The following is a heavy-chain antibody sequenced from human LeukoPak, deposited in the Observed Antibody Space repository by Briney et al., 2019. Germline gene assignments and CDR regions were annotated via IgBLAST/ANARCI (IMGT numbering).Heavy chain of an antibody. CDR2: IDSNSGGT. CDR1: GYTFTGYY. D-gene: IGHD6-19*01. J-gene: IGHJ4*02. V-gene: IGHV1-2*02. CDR3: ARVRIAVAGKYYFDY. Sequence: ASVTVSCKASGYTFTGYYMHWVRQAPGQGFEWMGRIDSNSGGTNYAQNFQGRVTMTRDTSISTVYMELISLTSDDTAVYYCARVRIAVAGKYYFDYWGQGTLVTVSS.